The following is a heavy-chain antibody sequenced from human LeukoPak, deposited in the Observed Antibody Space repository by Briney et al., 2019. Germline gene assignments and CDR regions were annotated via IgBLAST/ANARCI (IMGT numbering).Heavy chain of an antibody. CDR1: GFTFNNYR. CDR3: ARGTVTAPDY. V-gene: IGHV3-23*01. J-gene: IGHJ4*02. Sequence: PGGSLRLSCAASGFTFNNYRMTWVRQAPGKGLEWVSSISGSGEDMYYADSVKGRFSISRDNSKNTLYLQMNRLRPEDTAVYYCARGTVTAPDYWGQGTLVTVSS. CDR2: ISGSGEDM. D-gene: IGHD2-21*02.